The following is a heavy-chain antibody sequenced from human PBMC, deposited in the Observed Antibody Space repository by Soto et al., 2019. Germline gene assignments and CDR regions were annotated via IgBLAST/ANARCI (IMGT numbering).Heavy chain of an antibody. Sequence: GESLKISCKGSGYSFTSYWIGWVRQMPGKGLEWMGIIYPGDSDTRYSPSFQGQVTISADKSISTAYLQMNSLKTDDTAVYYCGRLYRTDPWGQGTLVTVSS. CDR2: IYPGDSDT. D-gene: IGHD3-10*01. CDR1: GYSFTSYW. J-gene: IGHJ5*02. V-gene: IGHV5-51*01. CDR3: GRLYRTDP.